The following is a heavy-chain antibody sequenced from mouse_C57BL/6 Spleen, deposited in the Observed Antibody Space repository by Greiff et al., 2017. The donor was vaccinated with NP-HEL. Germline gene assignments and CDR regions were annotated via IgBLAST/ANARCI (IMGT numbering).Heavy chain of an antibody. J-gene: IGHJ1*03. V-gene: IGHV14-4*01. D-gene: IGHD1-1*01. CDR1: GFNIKDDY. CDR3: TTGITTVVATDWYFDV. CDR2: IDPENGDT. Sequence: EVQLQQSGAELVRPGASVKLSCTASGFNIKDDYMHWVKQRPEQGLEWIGWIDPENGDTEYASKFQGKATITADTSSNTAYLQLSSLTSEDTAVYYCTTGITTVVATDWYFDVWGTGTTVTVSS.